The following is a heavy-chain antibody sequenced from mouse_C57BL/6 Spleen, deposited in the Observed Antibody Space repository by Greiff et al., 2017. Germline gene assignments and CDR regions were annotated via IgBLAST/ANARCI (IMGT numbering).Heavy chain of an antibody. CDR2: ISSGSSTI. J-gene: IGHJ1*03. Sequence: EVQVVESGGGLVKPGGSLKLSCAASGFTFSDYGLHWVRQAPEKGLEWVAYISSGSSTIYYADTVKGRFTISRDNAKNTLFLQMTSLRSEDTAMYYCARPHYYGSSYDWYIDVWGTGTTVTVSS. CDR1: GFTFSDYG. V-gene: IGHV5-17*01. D-gene: IGHD1-1*01. CDR3: ARPHYYGSSYDWYIDV.